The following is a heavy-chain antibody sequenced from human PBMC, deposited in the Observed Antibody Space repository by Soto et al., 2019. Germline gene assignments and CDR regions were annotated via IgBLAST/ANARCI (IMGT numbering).Heavy chain of an antibody. Sequence: ASVKVSCKASGYTFTGYYMHWVRQAPGQGLEWMGWINPNSGGTNYAQKLQGWVTMTRDTSISTAYMELSRLRSDDTAVYYCAREVYYYDSSGYSYYYYGMDVWGQGTTVTVSS. D-gene: IGHD3-22*01. V-gene: IGHV1-2*04. CDR2: INPNSGGT. J-gene: IGHJ6*02. CDR1: GYTFTGYY. CDR3: AREVYYYDSSGYSYYYYGMDV.